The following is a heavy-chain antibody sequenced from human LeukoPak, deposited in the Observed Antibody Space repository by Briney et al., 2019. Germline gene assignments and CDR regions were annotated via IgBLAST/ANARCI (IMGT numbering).Heavy chain of an antibody. D-gene: IGHD3-10*01. CDR2: ISYDGSNK. V-gene: IGHV3-30*18. CDR3: AKEESYYGSGSYYTY. J-gene: IGHJ4*02. CDR1: GFTFSSYG. Sequence: SRRSLRLSCAASGFTFSSYGMHWVRQAPGKGLEWVAVISYDGSNKYYADSVKGRFTISRDNSKNTLYLQMNSLRAEDTAVYYCAKEESYYGSGSYYTYWGQGTLVTVSS.